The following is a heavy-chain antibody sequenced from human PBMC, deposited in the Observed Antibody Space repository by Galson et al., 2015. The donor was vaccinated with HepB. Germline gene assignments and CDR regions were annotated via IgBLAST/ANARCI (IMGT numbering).Heavy chain of an antibody. J-gene: IGHJ6*02. CDR2: IVVGSGIT. Sequence: SVKVSCKAPGFTFTRSAVQWVRQARGQRLEWIGWIVVGSGITKYAQKFQEKVTITRDMSTSTVHMELSSLRSEDTAMYYCAADRGSGWYDGSQNYYYGMDVSGPGTRSPS. CDR3: AADRGSGWYDGSQNYYYGMDV. CDR1: GFTFTRSA. V-gene: IGHV1-58*01. D-gene: IGHD6-19*01.